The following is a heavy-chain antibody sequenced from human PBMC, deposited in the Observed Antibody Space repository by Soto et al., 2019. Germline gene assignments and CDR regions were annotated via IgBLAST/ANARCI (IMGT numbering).Heavy chain of an antibody. D-gene: IGHD2-8*01. CDR3: ARDSGYCTTTTFYTRFGMDV. CDR2: IYNAGRT. CDR1: GFAISSNF. Sequence: EVQLVESGGGLIQPGGSLRLSCAASGFAISSNFMSWVRQAPGKGLEWVSAIYNAGRTYYADSVKGRFTISRDTSKNTLYLQMNSLRVEATATYYCARDSGYCTTTTFYTRFGMDVWGQGTTVTVSS. J-gene: IGHJ6*02. V-gene: IGHV3-53*01.